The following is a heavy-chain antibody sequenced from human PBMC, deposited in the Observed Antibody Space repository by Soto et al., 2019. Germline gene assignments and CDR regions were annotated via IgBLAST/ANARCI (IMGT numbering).Heavy chain of an antibody. CDR3: ARDLAAGDL. CDR1: GYTFINYY. V-gene: IGHV1-46*01. D-gene: IGHD6-13*01. Sequence: QEQLVQSGAEVKEPGASVKVSCKASGYTFINYYIHWVRQAPGQGLEWMAIINPMGGSTNYAQEFQGRVTLTSDRSTSTVYMELSSLRFEDTALFYCARDLAAGDLWGQGTLVTVSS. J-gene: IGHJ5*02. CDR2: INPMGGST.